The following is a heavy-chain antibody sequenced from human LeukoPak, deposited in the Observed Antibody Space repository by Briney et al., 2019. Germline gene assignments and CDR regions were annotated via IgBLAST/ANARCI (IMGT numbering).Heavy chain of an antibody. CDR3: AKEGVPVTTVITLDYMDV. D-gene: IGHD4-11*01. CDR2: ISGCGGST. Sequence: GGSLRLSCAASGFTFCSYAMRWVRQAPGEGLEWGSVISGCGGSTYCADYVKGRLTIYRDNYKNTLYLQMNSLRAEDTAVYYCAKEGVPVTTVITLDYMDVWGKGTTVTVSS. J-gene: IGHJ6*03. V-gene: IGHV3-23*01. CDR1: GFTFCSYA.